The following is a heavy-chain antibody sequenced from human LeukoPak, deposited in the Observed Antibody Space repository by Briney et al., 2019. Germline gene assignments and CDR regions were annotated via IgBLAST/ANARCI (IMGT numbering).Heavy chain of an antibody. J-gene: IGHJ3*02. Sequence: GGSLRLSCAASGFTFSDYYMSWIRQAPGKGLEWVSSISSSSSYIYYADSVKGRFTISRDNAKNSLYLQMNSLRAEDTAVYYCARDDTAMDAFDIWGQGTMVTVSS. CDR1: GFTFSDYY. CDR2: ISSSSSYI. CDR3: ARDDTAMDAFDI. D-gene: IGHD5-18*01. V-gene: IGHV3-11*06.